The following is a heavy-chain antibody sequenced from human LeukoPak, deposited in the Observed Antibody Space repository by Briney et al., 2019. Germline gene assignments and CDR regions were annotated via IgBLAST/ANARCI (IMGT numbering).Heavy chain of an antibody. J-gene: IGHJ5*02. CDR3: ARHRGGATVRWFDP. Sequence: SETLSLTCTVSGGSISSSSYYWGWIRQPPGKRLEWIGSIHYSGSTNYNPSLKSRVTISVDTSKNQFSLKLSSVTAADTAVYYCARHRGGATVRWFDPWGQGTLVTVSS. CDR2: IHYSGST. V-gene: IGHV4-39*01. CDR1: GGSISSSSYY. D-gene: IGHD1-26*01.